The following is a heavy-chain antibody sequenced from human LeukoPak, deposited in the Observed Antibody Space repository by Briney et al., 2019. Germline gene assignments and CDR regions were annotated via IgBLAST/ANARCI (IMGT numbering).Heavy chain of an antibody. J-gene: IGHJ4*02. CDR3: ARGVFN. V-gene: IGHV3-53*01. CDR2: ISDGGST. CDR1: GFTISSNY. D-gene: IGHD3-10*01. Sequence: GGSLRLSCAASGFTISSNYMNWVRQAPGKGLDWFSVISDGGSTYYADSVRGRFTISRDNSKNTLFLQMNSLKVEDTAVYYCARGVFNWGQGTLVTVSS.